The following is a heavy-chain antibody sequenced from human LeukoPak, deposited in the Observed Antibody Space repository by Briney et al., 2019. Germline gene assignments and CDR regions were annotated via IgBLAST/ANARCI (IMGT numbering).Heavy chain of an antibody. CDR3: ARVSIYSGYDVYYYYYYGMDV. V-gene: IGHV1-18*01. CDR1: GYTFTSYG. J-gene: IGHJ6*02. D-gene: IGHD5-12*01. Sequence: ASVKVSCKASGYTFTSYGISWVRQAPGQGLEWMGRISAYNGNTNYAQKLQGRVTMTTDASTSTAYMELRSLRSDDTAVYYCARVSIYSGYDVYYYYYYGMDVWGQGTTVTVSS. CDR2: ISAYNGNT.